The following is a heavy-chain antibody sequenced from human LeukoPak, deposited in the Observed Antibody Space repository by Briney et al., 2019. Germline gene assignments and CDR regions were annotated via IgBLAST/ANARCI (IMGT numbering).Heavy chain of an antibody. Sequence: GGSLRLSCAASGFNFTSYDMHWVRQAPGKGLEWVAVIWYDGSNKYYADSVKGRFTISRDNSKNTLYVQMSSLRAEDTAVYYCARSNNGGWGYCDYWGQGSLVTVSS. CDR1: GFNFTSYD. J-gene: IGHJ4*02. CDR3: ARSNNGGWGYCDY. D-gene: IGHD3-16*01. V-gene: IGHV3-33*08. CDR2: IWYDGSNK.